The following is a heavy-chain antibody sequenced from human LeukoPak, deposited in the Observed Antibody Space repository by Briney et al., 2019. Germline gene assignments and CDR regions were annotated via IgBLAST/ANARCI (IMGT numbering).Heavy chain of an antibody. Sequence: PSETLSLTCAVYGGSFSGYYWSWIRQPPGKGLEWIGEINHSGSTNYNPSLKSRVTISVDTSKNQFSLKLSSVTAAGTAVYYCARGYLAGYSSSWYGGAYDYWGQGTLVTVSS. V-gene: IGHV4-34*01. CDR1: GGSFSGYY. J-gene: IGHJ4*02. D-gene: IGHD6-13*01. CDR3: ARGYLAGYSSSWYGGAYDY. CDR2: INHSGST.